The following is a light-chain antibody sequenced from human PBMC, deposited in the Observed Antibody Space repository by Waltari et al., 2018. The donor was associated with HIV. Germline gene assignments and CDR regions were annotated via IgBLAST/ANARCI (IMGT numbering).Light chain of an antibody. CDR1: NSNIGDSF. J-gene: IGLJ2*01. CDR2: DNN. Sequence: QSVLTQSPSLSAAPGQKVTISCSGTNSNIGDSFVSWYQQFPGPAPQVVIYDNNKRPSWITGRSSGSKSGTSATLGITGLQAGDEADYYCATWDTRLSAVLFGGGTKLTVL. CDR3: ATWDTRLSAVL. V-gene: IGLV1-51*01.